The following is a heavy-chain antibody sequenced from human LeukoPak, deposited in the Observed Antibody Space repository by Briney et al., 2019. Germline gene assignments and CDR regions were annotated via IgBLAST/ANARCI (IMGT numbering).Heavy chain of an antibody. J-gene: IGHJ3*02. D-gene: IGHD3-16*01. V-gene: IGHV3-21*01. CDR2: ISTSSSYI. Sequence: GGSLRLSCAASGFTFSSYSMNWVSQAPGKGLEWVSSISTSSSYIYSADSVKGRFTISRDNAKNSLYLQMNSLRAEDTAVYYCVRDTFSPDAFDIWGQGTMVTVSS. CDR1: GFTFSSYS. CDR3: VRDTFSPDAFDI.